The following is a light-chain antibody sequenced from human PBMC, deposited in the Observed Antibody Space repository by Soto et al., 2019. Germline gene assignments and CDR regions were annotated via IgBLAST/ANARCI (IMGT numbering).Light chain of an antibody. CDR1: SSNIGNNA. CDR3: LSYGKV. Sequence: QSVLTQPPSVSEAPRQRVTISCSGSSSNIGNNAVNWYQQFPDKAPKLIIYEGRERPSGVSDRFSGSKSDNAASLTISALQTEDEAEYFCLSYGKVFGTGTKVTVL. V-gene: IGLV1-36*01. CDR2: EGR. J-gene: IGLJ1*01.